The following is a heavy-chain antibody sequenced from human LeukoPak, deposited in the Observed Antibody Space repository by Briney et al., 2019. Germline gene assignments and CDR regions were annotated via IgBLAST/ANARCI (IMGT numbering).Heavy chain of an antibody. Sequence: SQTLSFTCVISGDSVSSNSAAWNWIRQSPSRGLEWLGRTYYRSKWYTDYAVSVKSRITINPDTSKNQFSLQLNSVTPEDTAVYYCARERDGYNYVELWCFDLWGRGTLVTVSS. CDR1: GDSVSSNSAA. J-gene: IGHJ2*01. D-gene: IGHD5-24*01. CDR3: ARERDGYNYVELWCFDL. V-gene: IGHV6-1*01. CDR2: TYYRSKWYT.